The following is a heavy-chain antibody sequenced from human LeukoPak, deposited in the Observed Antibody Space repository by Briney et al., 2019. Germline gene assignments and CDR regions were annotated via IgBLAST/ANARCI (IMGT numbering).Heavy chain of an antibody. D-gene: IGHD3-9*01. J-gene: IGHJ4*02. V-gene: IGHV3-23*01. CDR1: GFTFSSYA. CDR2: ISGNGGST. Sequence: GGSLRLSCAASGFTFSSYAMSWARQAPGKGLEWVSTISGNGGSTWYADSVKGRFSISRDNFKNTLYLQMNSLRDEDTAVYYCARDPGYAIYYFDYWGQGALVTVSS. CDR3: ARDPGYAIYYFDY.